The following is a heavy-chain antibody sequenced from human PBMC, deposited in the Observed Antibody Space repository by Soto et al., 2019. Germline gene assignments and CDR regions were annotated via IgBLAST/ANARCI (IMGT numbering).Heavy chain of an antibody. V-gene: IGHV3-15*01. CDR2: IKSKTDGGTT. CDR3: TTLSLDYDFWSGYFYRAYYMDV. CDR1: GFTFSNAW. Sequence: AGGSLRLSCAASGFTFSNAWMSWVRQAPGKGLEWVGRIKSKTDGGTTDYAAPVKGRFTISRDDSKNTLYLQMNSLKTEDTAVYYCTTLSLDYDFWSGYFYRAYYMDVWGKGTTVTVSS. D-gene: IGHD3-3*01. J-gene: IGHJ6*03.